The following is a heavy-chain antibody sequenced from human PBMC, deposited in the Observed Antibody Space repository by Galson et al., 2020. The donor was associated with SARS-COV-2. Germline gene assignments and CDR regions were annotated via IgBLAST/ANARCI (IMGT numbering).Heavy chain of an antibody. D-gene: IGHD3-3*01. CDR2: IYWDDDE. CDR3: RHVLYFDESCYWVFDH. Sequence: SGPTLVKPTQTLTLTCTFSGFSLSSSGVGVGWIRQPPGKALEWLALIYWDDDEHYSPSLKSRLTITKATSKNQVVLQMTTVDPADKGTYYWRHVLYFDESCYWVFDHLGQGMLVTVAT. CDR1: GFSLSSSGVG. J-gene: IGHJ4*02. V-gene: IGHV2-5*02.